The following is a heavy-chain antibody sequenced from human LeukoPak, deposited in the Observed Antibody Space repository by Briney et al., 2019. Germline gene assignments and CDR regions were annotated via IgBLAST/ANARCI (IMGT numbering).Heavy chain of an antibody. Sequence: SGPTLVKPTQTLTLTCTFSGFSLSTSGVGVGWIRQPPGKALEWLALIYWDDDKRYSPSLKSRLTITKDTSKNQVVLTMTNMDPVDTATYYCAHRSITMVRGVFDYWGQGTLVTVSS. J-gene: IGHJ4*02. V-gene: IGHV2-5*02. CDR1: GFSLSTSGVG. CDR3: AHRSITMVRGVFDY. D-gene: IGHD3-10*01. CDR2: IYWDDDK.